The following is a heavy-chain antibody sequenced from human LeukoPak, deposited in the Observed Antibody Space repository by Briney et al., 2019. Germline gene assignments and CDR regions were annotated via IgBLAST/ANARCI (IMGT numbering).Heavy chain of an antibody. CDR3: ARAAESFSSGYSSSWYEGHWFDP. V-gene: IGHV4-39*07. D-gene: IGHD6-13*01. Sequence: SETLSLTCTVSGGSISSSSYYWGWIRQPPGKGLEWIGSIYYSGSTYYNPSLKSRVTISVDTSKNQFSLKLSSVTAADTAVYYCARAAESFSSGYSSSWYEGHWFDPWGQGTLVTVSS. CDR1: GGSISSSSYY. CDR2: IYYSGST. J-gene: IGHJ5*02.